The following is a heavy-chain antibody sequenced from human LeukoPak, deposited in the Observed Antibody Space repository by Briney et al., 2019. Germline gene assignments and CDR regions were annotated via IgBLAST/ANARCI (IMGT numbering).Heavy chain of an antibody. CDR2: IFYSGDT. CDR3: ARGARFGSSEAFDY. CDR1: GDSISSSSYY. J-gene: IGHJ4*02. D-gene: IGHD6-6*01. Sequence: PSETLSLTCTVSGDSISSSSYYWGWIRQPPGKGLEWIGTIFYSGDTYYNPSLKSRITISVDTSKNQFSLKLSSVTAADTAVYYCARGARFGSSEAFDYWGQGTLVTVSS. V-gene: IGHV4-39*01.